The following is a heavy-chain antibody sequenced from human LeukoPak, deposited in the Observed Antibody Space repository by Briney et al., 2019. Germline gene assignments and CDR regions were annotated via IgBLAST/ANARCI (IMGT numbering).Heavy chain of an antibody. Sequence: KSGGSLRLSCAASGFTFSSYTMNWVRQAPGKGLEWVSCINSGNIYIYYADLVKGRFTISRDNAKNLLYLQMNSLRAEDTAVYYCARGRYDSSGYYSIFDSWGQGTLVTVSS. CDR2: INSGNIYI. D-gene: IGHD3-22*01. CDR3: ARGRYDSSGYYSIFDS. J-gene: IGHJ4*02. V-gene: IGHV3-21*01. CDR1: GFTFSSYT.